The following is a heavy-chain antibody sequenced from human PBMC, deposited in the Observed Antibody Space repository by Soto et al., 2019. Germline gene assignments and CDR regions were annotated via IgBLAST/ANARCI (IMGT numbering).Heavy chain of an antibody. J-gene: IGHJ3*02. Sequence: QITLKESGPTLVNPTQALTLTCSFSGFSRSTSRVGVAWIRQPPGKALEWLAIIYWDDDRRYSPSLKTRLALTKDTDKNQVVLTMTNVAPGDTATYYCAHIIITWGGVSAFGAFDMWGQGTMVTVSS. V-gene: IGHV2-5*02. CDR2: IYWDDDR. CDR3: AHIIITWGGVSAFGAFDM. CDR1: GFSRSTSRVG. D-gene: IGHD3-16*01.